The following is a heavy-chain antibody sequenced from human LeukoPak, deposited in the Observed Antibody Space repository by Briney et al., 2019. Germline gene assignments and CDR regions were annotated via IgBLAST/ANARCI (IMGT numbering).Heavy chain of an antibody. D-gene: IGHD3-3*01. CDR1: GGSISSGGYY. Sequence: PSETLSLTRTVSGGSISSGGYYWGWIRQPPGKGLEWIGSISYSGSTYYNPSLRSRITISVDTSKNQFSLKLSSVTAADAAVYYCARLAAPRYDFWSGYHLHHWGQGTLVTVSS. CDR2: ISYSGST. CDR3: ARLAAPRYDFWSGYHLHH. J-gene: IGHJ5*02. V-gene: IGHV4-39*01.